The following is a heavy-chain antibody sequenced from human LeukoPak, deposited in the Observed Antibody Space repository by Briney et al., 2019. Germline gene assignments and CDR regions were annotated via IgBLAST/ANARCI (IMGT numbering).Heavy chain of an antibody. Sequence: PSETLSLTCTVSGGSISSYYWSWIRQPPGKGLEWIGYIYYSGSTNYNPSLKSRVTISVDTSKNQFSLKLSSVTAADTAVYYCASQTPAIAVAGLHDYWGQGTLVTVSS. J-gene: IGHJ4*02. CDR3: ASQTPAIAVAGLHDY. D-gene: IGHD6-19*01. V-gene: IGHV4-59*12. CDR2: IYYSGST. CDR1: GGSISSYY.